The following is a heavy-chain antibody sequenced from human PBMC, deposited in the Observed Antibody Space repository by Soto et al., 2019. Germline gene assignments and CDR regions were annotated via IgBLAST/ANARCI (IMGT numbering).Heavy chain of an antibody. CDR2: INAGIGNT. CDR1: GYTFTSYA. CDR3: ARAPSWWYFDL. J-gene: IGHJ2*01. V-gene: IGHV1-3*05. Sequence: QVQLVQSGAEEKKPGASVKVSCKASGYTFTSYAMHWVRQAPGQRLEWMGWINAGIGNTKYSQKFQGRVTITRDTSASTAYMELSSLRSEDTAVYYCARAPSWWYFDLWGRGTLVTVSS.